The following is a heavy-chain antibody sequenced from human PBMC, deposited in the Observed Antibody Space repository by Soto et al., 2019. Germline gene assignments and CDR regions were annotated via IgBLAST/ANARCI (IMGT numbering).Heavy chain of an antibody. V-gene: IGHV3-73*01. CDR3: TRRRYSSSGGGNYYMDV. Sequence: GGSLRLSCAASGFTFSGSAMHWVRQASGKGLEWVGRIRSKANSYATAYAASVKGRFTISRDDSKNTAYLQMNSLKTEDTAVYFCTRRRYSSSGGGNYYMDVWGKGTTVTVSS. D-gene: IGHD6-6*01. CDR1: GFTFSGSA. J-gene: IGHJ6*03. CDR2: IRSKANSYAT.